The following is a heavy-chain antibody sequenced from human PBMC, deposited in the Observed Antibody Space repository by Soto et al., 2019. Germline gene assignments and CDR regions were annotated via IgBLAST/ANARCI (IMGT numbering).Heavy chain of an antibody. J-gene: IGHJ4*02. CDR1: GGTFSSYA. D-gene: IGHD3-10*02. CDR2: IIPMVNTT. V-gene: IGHV1-69*06. Sequence: QVQLVQSGTEVKKPGSSVKVSCKASGGTFSSYAISWVRQAPGQGLEWMGGIIPMVNTTNYAQRFQGRVTINAEKTTSTVYMELKSLRSEDTAVYYCAIDKEMSTITVFVYWGQGTLVTVSS. CDR3: AIDKEMSTITVFVY.